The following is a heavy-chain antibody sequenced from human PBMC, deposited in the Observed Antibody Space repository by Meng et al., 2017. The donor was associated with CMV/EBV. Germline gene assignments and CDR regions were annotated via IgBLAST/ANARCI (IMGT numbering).Heavy chain of an antibody. CDR3: AKVKFWSGPLDV. Sequence: GESLKISCAASGFTFSSYWMHWVRQAPGKGLVWVSRINSDGSSTSYADSVKGRFTISRGNAKNTLYLQMNSLRAEDTAVYYCAKVKFWSGPLDVWGQGTTVTVSS. CDR2: INSDGSST. D-gene: IGHD3-3*01. J-gene: IGHJ6*02. CDR1: GFTFSSYW. V-gene: IGHV3-74*01.